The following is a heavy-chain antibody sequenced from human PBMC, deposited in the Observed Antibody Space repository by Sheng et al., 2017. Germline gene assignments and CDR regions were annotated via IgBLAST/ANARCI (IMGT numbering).Heavy chain of an antibody. CDR1: GFTFSSYA. V-gene: IGHV3-30*04. J-gene: IGHJ5*02. D-gene: IGHD2-2*01. CDR2: ISYDGSNK. CDR3: AGGVVPAAIGLTDSPGGWFDP. Sequence: QVQLVESGGGVVQPGRSLRLSCAASGFTFSSYAMHWVRQAPGKGLEWVAVISYDGSNKYYADSVKGRFTISRDNSKNTLYLQMNSLRAEDTAVYYCAGGVVPAAIGLTDSPGGWFDPWGQGTLVTVSS.